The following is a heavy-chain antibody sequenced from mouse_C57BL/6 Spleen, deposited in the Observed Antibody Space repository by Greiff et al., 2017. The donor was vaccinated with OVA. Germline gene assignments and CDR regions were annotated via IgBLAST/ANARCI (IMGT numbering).Heavy chain of an antibody. J-gene: IGHJ3*01. Sequence: EVKLVESGPGLVKPSQSLSLTCSVTGYSITSGYYWNWIRQFPGNKLEWMGYISYDGSNNYNPSLKNRISITRYTSKNQFFLKLNSVTTEDTATYYCATWADYDGFAYWGQGTLVTVSA. D-gene: IGHD2-4*01. CDR1: GYSITSGYY. V-gene: IGHV3-6*01. CDR3: ATWADYDGFAY. CDR2: ISYDGSN.